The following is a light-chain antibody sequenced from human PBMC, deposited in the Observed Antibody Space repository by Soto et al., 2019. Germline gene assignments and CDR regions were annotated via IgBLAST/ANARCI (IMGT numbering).Light chain of an antibody. CDR3: QQYHTWPLT. CDR2: GAS. V-gene: IGKV3-20*01. J-gene: IGKJ4*01. CDR1: QSVSNNY. Sequence: EIVLTQSPGTLSLSPGERATLSCRASQSVSNNYLAWYQQKPGQAPRLLIYGASNRATGIPDRFSGSGSGTEFTLTISSLQSEDCAIYYCQQYHTWPLTFGGGTKVDIK.